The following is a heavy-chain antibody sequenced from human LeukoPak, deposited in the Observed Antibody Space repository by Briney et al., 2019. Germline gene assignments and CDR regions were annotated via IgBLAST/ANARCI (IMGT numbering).Heavy chain of an antibody. CDR3: ARRGRNSSGWQDYL. Sequence: SGTLSLTCTVSGGSISSYYWSWIRQPQGKGLEWIANIYHTGSTNYNPSLSSRVTISIDTAKNQFSLKLTSVTAADTAVYYCARRGRNSSGWQDYLWGQGTLVTVSS. J-gene: IGHJ4*02. CDR1: GGSISSYY. CDR2: IYHTGST. V-gene: IGHV4-59*01. D-gene: IGHD6-25*01.